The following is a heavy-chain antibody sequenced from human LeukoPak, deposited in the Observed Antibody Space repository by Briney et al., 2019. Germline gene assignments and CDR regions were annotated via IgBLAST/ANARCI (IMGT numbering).Heavy chain of an antibody. V-gene: IGHV3-23*01. Sequence: GASLRLSCAASGFTFSSYAMSWVRKAPGKGLEWVSAISGSGGSTYYADPVKGRFTISRDNSKNTLYLQMSSLRAEDTAVYYCAKSGEAPQDVWGQGTTVTVSS. D-gene: IGHD3-10*01. CDR3: AKSGEAPQDV. J-gene: IGHJ6*02. CDR1: GFTFSSYA. CDR2: ISGSGGST.